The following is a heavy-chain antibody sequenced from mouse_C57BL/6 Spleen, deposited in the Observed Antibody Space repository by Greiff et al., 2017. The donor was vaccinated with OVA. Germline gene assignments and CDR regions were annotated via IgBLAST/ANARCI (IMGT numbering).Heavy chain of an antibody. D-gene: IGHD4-1*01. CDR3: ARSELGRRGFAY. J-gene: IGHJ3*01. V-gene: IGHV1-69*01. Sequence: QVQLQQPGAELVMPGASVKLSCKASGYTFTSYWMHWVKQRPGQGLEWIGEIDPSDSYTNYNQKFKGKSTLTVDKSSSTAYIQLSSLTSEDSAVYYCARSELGRRGFAYWGQGTLVTVSA. CDR2: IDPSDSYT. CDR1: GYTFTSYW.